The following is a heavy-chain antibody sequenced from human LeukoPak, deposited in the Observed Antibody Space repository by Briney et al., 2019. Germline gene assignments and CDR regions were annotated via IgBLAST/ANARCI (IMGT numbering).Heavy chain of an antibody. V-gene: IGHV4-4*07. CDR2: IYTSGNT. CDR3: ARVTSSWYFDD. Sequence: SETLSLTCTVSGGSISSYYWSWIRQPAGKGLEWVGRIYTSGNTNYNPSLKSRVTMSVDTSNNQFSLKLNSVSAADTAVYYCARVTSSWYFDDWGQGTLVTVSS. CDR1: GGSISSYY. J-gene: IGHJ4*02. D-gene: IGHD6-13*01.